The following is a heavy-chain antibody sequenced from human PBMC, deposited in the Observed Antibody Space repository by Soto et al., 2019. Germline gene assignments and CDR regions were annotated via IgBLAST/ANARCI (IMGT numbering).Heavy chain of an antibody. J-gene: IGHJ6*02. CDR1: GLTFSSYA. CDR2: IDLSGAST. Sequence: VGSLRLSCAVSGLTFSSYAMTWVRQAPGKGLEWVSAIDLSGASTYYADSVKGRFTISRDNSKNTLYLQMNSLRAEDTAVYYCPVWYGGHYHYYDYGMDVWGQGTTVTVSS. CDR3: PVWYGGHYHYYDYGMDV. D-gene: IGHD3-10*01. V-gene: IGHV3-23*01.